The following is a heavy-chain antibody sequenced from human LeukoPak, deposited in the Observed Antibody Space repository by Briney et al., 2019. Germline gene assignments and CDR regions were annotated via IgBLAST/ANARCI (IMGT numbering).Heavy chain of an antibody. V-gene: IGHV3-33*01. J-gene: IGHJ4*02. CDR3: ARDGGAVVGNYFDY. CDR2: IWYDGSNK. CDR1: GFTFSSYG. D-gene: IGHD6-19*01. Sequence: GGSLRLSCAACGFTFSSYGMHWVRQAPGKGVEWVAVIWYDGSNKYYADSVKGRFTISRDNSKNTLYLQMNSLRAEDTAVYYCARDGGAVVGNYFDYWGQGTLVTVSS.